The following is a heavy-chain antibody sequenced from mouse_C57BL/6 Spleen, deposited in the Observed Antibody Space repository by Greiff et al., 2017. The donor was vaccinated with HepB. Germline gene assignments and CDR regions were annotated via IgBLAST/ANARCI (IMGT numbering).Heavy chain of an antibody. CDR2: IYPGSGST. CDR1: GYTFTSYW. Sequence: QVQLQQPGAELVKPGASVKMSCKASGYTFTSYWITWVKQRPGQGLEWIGDIYPGSGSTNYNEKFKSKATLTVDTSSSTAYMQLSSLTAEDSAVYYGARAEYYGSSYEYFDVWGTGTTVTVSS. V-gene: IGHV1-55*01. J-gene: IGHJ1*03. D-gene: IGHD1-1*01. CDR3: ARAEYYGSSYEYFDV.